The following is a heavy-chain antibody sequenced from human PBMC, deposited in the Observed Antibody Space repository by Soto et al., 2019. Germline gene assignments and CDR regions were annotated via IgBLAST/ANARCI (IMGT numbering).Heavy chain of an antibody. CDR3: ARAKIAIFGVGIPSDCFDP. Sequence: ASVKVSCKASGYTFTSYGISWVRQAPGQGLEWMGWISAYNGNTNYAQKLQGRVTMTTDTSTSTAYMELRSLRSDDTAVYYCARAKIAIFGVGIPSDCFDPWGKAPLVTVSS. CDR1: GYTFTSYG. V-gene: IGHV1-18*01. CDR2: ISAYNGNT. J-gene: IGHJ5*02. D-gene: IGHD3-3*01.